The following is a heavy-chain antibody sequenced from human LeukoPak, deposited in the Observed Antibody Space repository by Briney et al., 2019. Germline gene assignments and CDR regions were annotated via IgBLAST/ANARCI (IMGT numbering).Heavy chain of an antibody. CDR3: TRESAGGVFAIFGVFDY. CDR1: GFTFGDYA. D-gene: IGHD3-3*01. CDR2: IRSKAYGGTT. J-gene: IGHJ4*02. Sequence: GGSLRLSCTASGFTFGDYAMSWVRQAPGKGLEWVGFIRSKAYGGTTEYAASVKGRFTISRDDSKSIAYLQMNSLKTEDTAVYYCTRESAGGVFAIFGVFDYWGQGTLVTVSS. V-gene: IGHV3-49*04.